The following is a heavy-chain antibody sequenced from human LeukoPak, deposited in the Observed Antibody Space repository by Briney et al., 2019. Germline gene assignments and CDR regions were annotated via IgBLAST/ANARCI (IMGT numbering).Heavy chain of an antibody. J-gene: IGHJ4*02. CDR3: ARWSMVGGFDY. D-gene: IGHD3-10*01. Sequence: SETLSLTCSVSGGSMSSYYWSWIRQPPGKGLEWIGEINHSGSTNYNPSLKSRVTISVDTSKNQFSLKLSSVTAADTAVYYCARWSMVGGFDYWGQGTLVTVSS. CDR1: GGSMSSYY. V-gene: IGHV4-59*01. CDR2: INHSGST.